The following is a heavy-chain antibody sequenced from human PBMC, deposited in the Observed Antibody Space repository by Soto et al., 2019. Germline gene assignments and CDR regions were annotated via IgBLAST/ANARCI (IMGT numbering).Heavy chain of an antibody. D-gene: IGHD1-7*01. Sequence: GASVKVSCKASGYTFTSYYMHWVRQAPGQGLEWMGLINPSGGSTSYAQKFQGRVTMTRDTSTSTVYMELSSLRSEDTAVYYCARDPSGTTSWFDPWGQGTLVTVSS. J-gene: IGHJ5*02. V-gene: IGHV1-46*01. CDR2: INPSGGST. CDR1: GYTFTSYY. CDR3: ARDPSGTTSWFDP.